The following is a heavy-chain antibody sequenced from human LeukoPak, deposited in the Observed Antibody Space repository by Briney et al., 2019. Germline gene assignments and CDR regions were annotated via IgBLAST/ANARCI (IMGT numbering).Heavy chain of an antibody. Sequence: GGSLRLSCAASGFTFSSYSMNWVRQAPGKGLEWVSYISSSSSTIYYADSVKGRFTISRDNAKNSLYLQMNSLRAEDTAVYYCARVRMESIVVVVAATDYWGQGTLVTVSS. V-gene: IGHV3-48*04. J-gene: IGHJ4*02. CDR3: ARVRMESIVVVVAATDY. CDR1: GFTFSSYS. D-gene: IGHD2-15*01. CDR2: ISSSSSTI.